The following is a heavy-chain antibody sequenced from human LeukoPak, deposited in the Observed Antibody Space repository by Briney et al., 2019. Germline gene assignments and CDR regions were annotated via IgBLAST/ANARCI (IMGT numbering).Heavy chain of an antibody. V-gene: IGHV4-39*01. CDR1: GFTFSSYSMN. CDR2: IYYSGST. D-gene: IGHD6-13*01. J-gene: IGHJ3*02. CDR3: ARQAPVGAAAAI. Sequence: GSLRLSCAASGFTFSSYSMNWVRQPPGKGLEWIGSIYYSGSTYYNPSLKSRVTISVDTSKNQFSLKLSSVTAADTAVYYCARQAPVGAAAAIWGQGTMVTVSS.